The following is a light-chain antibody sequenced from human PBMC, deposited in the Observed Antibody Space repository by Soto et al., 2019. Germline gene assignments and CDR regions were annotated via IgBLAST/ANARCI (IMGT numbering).Light chain of an antibody. Sequence: EIVLTQSPGPLSLSPGERATLSCRASQSVSSSYLAWYQQKPGQAPRLLIYGASSRATGIPDRFSGSRSGKYLTLTISRLEPDDFALYYCQQYGSSPTYTFGQGTKLEI. V-gene: IGKV3-20*01. CDR2: GAS. J-gene: IGKJ2*01. CDR3: QQYGSSPTYT. CDR1: QSVSSSY.